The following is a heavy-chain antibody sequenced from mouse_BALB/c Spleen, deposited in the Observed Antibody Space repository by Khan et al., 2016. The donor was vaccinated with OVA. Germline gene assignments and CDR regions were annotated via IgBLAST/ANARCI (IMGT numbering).Heavy chain of an antibody. Sequence: EVELVESGGGLVKPGGSQKLSCAASGFTFSDYYMYWVRQTPEKRLEWFATISDGGSYTYYPDSVKGRFTISRDDAKNNLYLQMSSLKSEDTAMYYCARGYYGDPFAYWGQGTLVTVSA. D-gene: IGHD2-13*01. J-gene: IGHJ3*01. CDR3: ARGYYGDPFAY. CDR2: ISDGGSYT. CDR1: GFTFSDYY. V-gene: IGHV5-4*02.